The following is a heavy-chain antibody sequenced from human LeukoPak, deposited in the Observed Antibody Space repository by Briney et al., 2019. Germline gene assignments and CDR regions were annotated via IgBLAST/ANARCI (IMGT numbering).Heavy chain of an antibody. Sequence: SVNVSCKASRYTVTSYVIMGVRQAPGQGRDGMEWISAYNGNTNYAQKLQGRVTLTTDTSTSTAYMELRSLRYDDTAVYYCAREMPTDMGHYFDYWGQGTLVTVSS. D-gene: IGHD5-18*01. CDR3: AREMPTDMGHYFDY. J-gene: IGHJ4*02. V-gene: IGHV1-18*01. CDR1: RYTVTSYV. CDR2: ISAYNGNT.